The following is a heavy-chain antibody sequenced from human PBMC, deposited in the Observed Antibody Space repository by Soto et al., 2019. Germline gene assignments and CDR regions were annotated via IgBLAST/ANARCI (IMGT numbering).Heavy chain of an antibody. J-gene: IGHJ6*02. CDR2: IYHSGST. V-gene: IGHV4-38-2*01. CDR1: GYSISSGYY. Sequence: PSETLSLTCAVSGYSISSGYYWGWIRQPPGKGLEWIGSIYHSGSTYYNPSLKSRVTISVDTSKNQFSLKLRSVTAEDTAVYYCARGDYDSSGYYYYYYGMDVWGQGNTVTVSS. CDR3: ARGDYDSSGYYYYYYGMDV. D-gene: IGHD3-22*01.